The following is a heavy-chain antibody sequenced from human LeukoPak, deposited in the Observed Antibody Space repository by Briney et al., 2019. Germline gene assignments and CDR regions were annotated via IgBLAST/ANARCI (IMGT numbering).Heavy chain of an antibody. CDR3: ARGFPYSGSQP. CDR2: IYHSGTT. CDR1: GYSISSGYY. Sequence: SETLSLTCAVAGYSISSGYYWGWIRQPPGKGLEWIGSIYHSGTTYYNPPLKSRVTISVDTSKNHFSLKLSSVTAADTAVYFCARGFPYSGSQPWGQGTLVTVSS. D-gene: IGHD1-26*01. V-gene: IGHV4-38-2*01. J-gene: IGHJ4*02.